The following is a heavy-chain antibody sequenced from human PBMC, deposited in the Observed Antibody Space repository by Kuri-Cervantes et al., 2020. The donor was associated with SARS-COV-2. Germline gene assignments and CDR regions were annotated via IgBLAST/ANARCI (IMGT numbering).Heavy chain of an antibody. CDR2: INAGNGNT. D-gene: IGHD4-17*01. V-gene: IGHV1-3*01. Sequence: ASVKVSCKASGYTFTSYAMHWVRQAPGQRLEWMGWINAGNGNTKYSQKFQGRVTITRDTSASTAYMELSSPRSEDTAVYYCARGPGDDNWFDPWGQGTLVTVSS. CDR3: ARGPGDDNWFDP. CDR1: GYTFTSYA. J-gene: IGHJ5*02.